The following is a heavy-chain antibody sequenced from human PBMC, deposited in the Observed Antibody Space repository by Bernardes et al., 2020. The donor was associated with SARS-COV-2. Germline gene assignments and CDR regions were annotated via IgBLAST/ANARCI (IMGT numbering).Heavy chain of an antibody. CDR3: ARGAPQDWTTRVGWFDP. D-gene: IGHD4-17*01. V-gene: IGHV4-4*02. CDR2: IYRSGNT. J-gene: IGHJ5*02. CDR1: GASVSSSPW. Sequence: SETLSLTCAVSGASVSSSPWWSWVRQPPGKGLEWIGEIYRSGNTNYNPSLKSRVTISVDKSKNQFSLNVNSVTAADTAVYYCARGAPQDWTTRVGWFDPWGQGTLVTVSS.